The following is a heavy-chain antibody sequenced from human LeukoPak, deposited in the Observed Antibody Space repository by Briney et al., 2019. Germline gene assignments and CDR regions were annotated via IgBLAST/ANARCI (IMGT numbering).Heavy chain of an antibody. D-gene: IGHD4-17*01. CDR1: GFTLSSHW. Sequence: GGSLRLSCAASGFTLSSHWMAWVRQAPGKGLEWVANIKKDGSEKNYVDSVKGRFTISRDNAKNSLYLQMNSLRAEDTAVYYCARDKYGDYGIDYWGQGTLVTVSP. CDR2: IKKDGSEK. V-gene: IGHV3-7*01. CDR3: ARDKYGDYGIDY. J-gene: IGHJ4*02.